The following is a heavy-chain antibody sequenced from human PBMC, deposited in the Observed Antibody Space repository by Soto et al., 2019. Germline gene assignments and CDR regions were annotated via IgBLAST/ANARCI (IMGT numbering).Heavy chain of an antibody. J-gene: IGHJ4*02. V-gene: IGHV1-69*13. CDR3: ATERPACGGDCRYFDY. CDR1: GGTFSSYA. CDR2: IIPIFGTA. D-gene: IGHD2-21*02. Sequence: VKVSCKASGGTFSSYAISWVRQAPGQGLEWMGGIIPIFGTANYAQKFQGRVTITADESTSTAYMELSSLRSEDTAVYYCATERPACGGDCRYFDYWGQGTLVTVSS.